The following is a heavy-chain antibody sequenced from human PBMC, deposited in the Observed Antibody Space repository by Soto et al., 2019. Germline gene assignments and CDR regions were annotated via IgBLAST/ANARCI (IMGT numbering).Heavy chain of an antibody. CDR2: MYFSGTN. Sequence: SETLSLTCTVSGASVSRRGYYWGWIRHHPWKGLDWFGYMYFSGTNYYNPNIKSRVNISVDTSKSQLSLTLSSVTAADTAVYYCARDLWFEEISDGYYYYAMGVWGQGTPVTVSS. CDR1: GASVSRRGYY. CDR3: ARDLWFEEISDGYYYYAMGV. D-gene: IGHD3-10*01. J-gene: IGHJ6*02. V-gene: IGHV4-31*03.